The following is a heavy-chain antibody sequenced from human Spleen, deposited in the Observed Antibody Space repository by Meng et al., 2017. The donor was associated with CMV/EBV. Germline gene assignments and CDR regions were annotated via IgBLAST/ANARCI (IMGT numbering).Heavy chain of an antibody. CDR2: IYWNDDK. CDR3: ANRPPYYDFWSGSVWNQYLSNPYNWFDP. V-gene: IGHV2-5*01. Sequence: SGPTLVKPTQTLTLTCTFSGFSLSTSGVGVGWIRQPPGKALEWLALIYWNDDKRYSPSLKSRLTITKDTSKNQVVLTMTNMDPVDTATYSCANRPPYYDFWSGSVWNQYLSNPYNWFDPWGQGTLVTVSS. J-gene: IGHJ5*02. D-gene: IGHD3-3*01. CDR1: GFSLSTSGVG.